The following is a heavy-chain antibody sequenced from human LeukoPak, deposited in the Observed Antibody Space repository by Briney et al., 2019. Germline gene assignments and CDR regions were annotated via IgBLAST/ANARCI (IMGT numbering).Heavy chain of an antibody. V-gene: IGHV4-39*07. Sequence: PSETLSLTCTVSGGSISSSSYYWGWIRQPPGKGLEWIGSIYYSGSTYYNPSLKSRVTISVDTSKNQFSLKLSSVTAADTAVYYCARAWGDYGGYFDYWGQGTLVTVSS. CDR3: ARAWGDYGGYFDY. J-gene: IGHJ4*02. CDR2: IYYSGST. D-gene: IGHD4-23*01. CDR1: GGSISSSSYY.